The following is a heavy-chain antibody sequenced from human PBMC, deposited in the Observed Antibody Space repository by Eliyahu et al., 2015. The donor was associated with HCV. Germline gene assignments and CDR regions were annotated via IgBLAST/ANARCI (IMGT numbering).Heavy chain of an antibody. D-gene: IGHD6-13*01. CDR3: VKGLNIWYSSSWQEGFDL. Sequence: QVQLVESGGGXVQPGXSLRLSCAASEFXFGXYGXHWVRQAPGKGLGWVAVISYDGSNKYYADSMKDRFTISRDNFKNTLYLQMDTLRAEDTAVYYCVKGLNIWYSSSWQEGFDLWGRGTLVTVSS. V-gene: IGHV3-30*18. CDR1: EFXFGXYG. CDR2: ISYDGSNK. J-gene: IGHJ4*02.